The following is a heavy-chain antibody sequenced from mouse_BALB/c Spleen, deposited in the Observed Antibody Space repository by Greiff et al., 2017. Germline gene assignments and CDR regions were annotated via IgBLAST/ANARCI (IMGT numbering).Heavy chain of an antibody. CDR1: GFTFSSYT. D-gene: IGHD2-2*01. CDR2: ISSGGSYT. J-gene: IGHJ4*01. V-gene: IGHV5-6-4*01. CDR3: TRVYYGYDGYAMDY. Sequence: EVQVVESGGGLVKPGGSLKLSCAASGFTFSSYTMSWVRQTPEKRLEWVATISSGGSYTYYPDSVKGRFTISRDNAKNTLYLQMSSLKSEDTAMYYCTRVYYGYDGYAMDYWGQGTSVTVSS.